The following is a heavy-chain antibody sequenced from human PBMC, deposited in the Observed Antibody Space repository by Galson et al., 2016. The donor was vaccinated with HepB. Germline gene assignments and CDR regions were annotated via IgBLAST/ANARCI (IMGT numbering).Heavy chain of an antibody. J-gene: IGHJ4*02. CDR1: GYTFTNYS. CDR2: VNAGNGNT. V-gene: IGHV1-3*01. D-gene: IGHD2-2*02. Sequence: SVKVSCKASGYTFTNYSIHWVRQAPGQRLEWMGWVNAGNGNTKSSQSFQGRVTISRDTSATTAYMVLSSLKSEDTAVYYCARGPHLLLYGGFDSWGQGTLVTVSS. CDR3: ARGPHLLLYGGFDS.